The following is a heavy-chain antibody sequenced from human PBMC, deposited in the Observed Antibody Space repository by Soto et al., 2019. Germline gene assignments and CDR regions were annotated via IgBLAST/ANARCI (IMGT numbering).Heavy chain of an antibody. D-gene: IGHD6-13*01. CDR1: GFTFSSYA. J-gene: IGHJ4*02. CDR2: ISGSGGTT. CDR3: TRDVSGSSWLSNDY. V-gene: IGHV3-49*04. Sequence: GGSLRLSCAASGFTFSSYAMSWVRQAPGKGLEWVSAISGSGGTTEYAASVKGRFTISRDDSKSIAYLQMNSLKTEDTAVYYCTRDVSGSSWLSNDYWGQGTLVTVSS.